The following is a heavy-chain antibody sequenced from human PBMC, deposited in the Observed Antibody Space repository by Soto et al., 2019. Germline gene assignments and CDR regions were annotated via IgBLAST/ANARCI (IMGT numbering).Heavy chain of an antibody. CDR1: GFSLSTTGVG. CDR3: ARTSVNWGSRGLIDH. J-gene: IGHJ4*02. Sequence: QITLKESGPTLVKPTQTLTLTCAFSGFSLSTTGVGVGWIRQPPGKALEWLAFIYWDDDERYRPSLKSRLTITKDTSKNQVVLTMANMDPVDTATYYCARTSVNWGSRGLIDHWGQGTLVTVSS. V-gene: IGHV2-5*02. CDR2: IYWDDDE. D-gene: IGHD7-27*01.